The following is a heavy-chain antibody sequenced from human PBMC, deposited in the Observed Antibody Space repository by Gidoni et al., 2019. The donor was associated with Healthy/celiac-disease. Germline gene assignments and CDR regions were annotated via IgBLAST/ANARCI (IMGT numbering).Heavy chain of an antibody. CDR2: ISGSGGST. J-gene: IGHJ5*02. CDR1: GFTFSSYA. D-gene: IGHD3-22*01. V-gene: IGHV3-23*01. CDR3: AKDPYQFTYYYDSLP. Sequence: EVQLLESGGGLVQPGGYLRLSCAASGFTFSSYAMSWVRQAPGKGLEWVSAISGSGGSTYYADSVKGRFTISRDNSKNTLYLQMNSLRAEDTAVYYCAKDPYQFTYYYDSLPWGQGTLVTVSS.